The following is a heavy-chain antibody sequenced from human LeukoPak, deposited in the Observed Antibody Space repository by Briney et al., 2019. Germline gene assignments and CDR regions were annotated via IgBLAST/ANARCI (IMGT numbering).Heavy chain of an antibody. J-gene: IGHJ4*02. CDR2: ISAYNGNT. D-gene: IGHD4-11*01. Sequence: ASVKVSCKASGYTFTSYGISWVRQAPAQGLEWMGWISAYNGNTNYAQKLQGRVTMTTDTSTSTAYMELRSLRSDDTAVYYCARDRHYSNYAGIIFPFDYWGQGTLVTVSS. CDR1: GYTFTSYG. V-gene: IGHV1-18*01. CDR3: ARDRHYSNYAGIIFPFDY.